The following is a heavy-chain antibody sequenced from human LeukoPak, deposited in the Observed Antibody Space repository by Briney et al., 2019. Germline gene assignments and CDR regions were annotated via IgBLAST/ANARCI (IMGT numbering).Heavy chain of an antibody. CDR3: ASALFPWAEYFQH. D-gene: IGHD2-21*01. Sequence: SETLSLTCTVSGGSISSSSYYWGWIRQPPGKGLEWIGSIYYSGSTYYNPSLKSRVTISVDTSKNQFSLNLSSVTAADTAVYYCASALFPWAEYFQHWGQGTLVTVSS. CDR1: GGSISSSSYY. CDR2: IYYSGST. V-gene: IGHV4-39*07. J-gene: IGHJ1*01.